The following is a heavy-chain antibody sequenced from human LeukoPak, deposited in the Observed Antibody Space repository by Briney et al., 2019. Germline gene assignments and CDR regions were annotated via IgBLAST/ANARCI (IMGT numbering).Heavy chain of an antibody. CDR3: ASPYTAMVTGS. D-gene: IGHD5-18*01. CDR1: GFTFSTYS. Sequence: GGSLRLTCAASGFTFSTYSMNWVRQAPGKGLEWVSSISSDSNYIYYADSLKGRFTISRDNAKNTLYLQMNSLRAEDTAVYYCASPYTAMVTGSWGQGTLVTVSS. V-gene: IGHV3-21*01. CDR2: ISSDSNYI. J-gene: IGHJ4*02.